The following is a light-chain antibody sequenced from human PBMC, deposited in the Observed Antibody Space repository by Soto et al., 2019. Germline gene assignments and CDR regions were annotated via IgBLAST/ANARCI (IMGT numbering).Light chain of an antibody. J-gene: IGLJ1*01. CDR2: DIT. CDR3: SSYTSSSTPYV. V-gene: IGLV2-14*01. CDR1: SSDVGGYNY. Sequence: QSALTQPASVSGSPGQTITISCTGTSSDVGGYNYVSWYQQHPVKAPKLMIYDITNRPSGVSDRFSGSKSGNTASMTISGLQAADDDDYYCSSYTSSSTPYVFGTGTKVTVL.